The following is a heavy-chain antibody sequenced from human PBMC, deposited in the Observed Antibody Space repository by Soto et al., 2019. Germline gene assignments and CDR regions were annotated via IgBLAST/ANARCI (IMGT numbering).Heavy chain of an antibody. J-gene: IGHJ4*02. Sequence: ASVKVSCKVSGYTLTELSMHWVRQAPGKGLEWMGGFDPEDGETIYAQKFQGRVTMTEDTSTDTAYMELSSLRSEDTAVYYCATGGIAVAAIYFDYWGQGTLLTISS. CDR2: FDPEDGET. D-gene: IGHD6-19*01. V-gene: IGHV1-24*01. CDR1: GYTLTELS. CDR3: ATGGIAVAAIYFDY.